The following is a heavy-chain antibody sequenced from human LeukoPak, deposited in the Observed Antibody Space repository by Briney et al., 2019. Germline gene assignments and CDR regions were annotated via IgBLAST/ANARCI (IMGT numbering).Heavy chain of an antibody. CDR1: GFTFPNYA. J-gene: IGHJ4*02. V-gene: IGHV3-23*01. CDR3: ARGIDY. CDR2: ISSSGDST. Sequence: GGSLRLSCAASGFTFPNYAMSWVRQAPGKGLEWVSVISSSGDSTYYADSVKGRFTVSRDTSKNMVFLQMNSLRVEDTAVYYCARGIDYWGRGTLVTVSS.